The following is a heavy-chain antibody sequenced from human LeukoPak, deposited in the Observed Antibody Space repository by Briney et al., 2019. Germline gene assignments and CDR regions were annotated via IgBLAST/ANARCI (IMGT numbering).Heavy chain of an antibody. V-gene: IGHV4-4*02. CDR2: IYHGGST. Sequence: SGTLSLTCAVSGGSISSNYWWSWVRQPPGKGLEWIGEIYHGGSTNYNPSLKSRVTISVDKSKNQFSLKLRSVTAADTAVYYCARAKNYGYYYYYGMDVWGQGTTVTVSS. D-gene: IGHD3-10*01. CDR1: GGSISSNYW. J-gene: IGHJ6*02. CDR3: ARAKNYGYYYYYGMDV.